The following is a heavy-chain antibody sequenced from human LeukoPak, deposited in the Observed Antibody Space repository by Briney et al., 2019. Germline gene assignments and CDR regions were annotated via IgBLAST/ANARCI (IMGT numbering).Heavy chain of an antibody. Sequence: GASVKVSCKASGYTFTGYYMHWVRQAPGQGLEWMGWISAYNGNTNYAQKLQGRVTMTTDTSTSTACMELRSLRSDDTAVYYCARARDYGDYPRGNWGQGTLVTVSS. J-gene: IGHJ4*02. CDR1: GYTFTGYY. CDR3: ARARDYGDYPRGN. V-gene: IGHV1-18*04. D-gene: IGHD4-17*01. CDR2: ISAYNGNT.